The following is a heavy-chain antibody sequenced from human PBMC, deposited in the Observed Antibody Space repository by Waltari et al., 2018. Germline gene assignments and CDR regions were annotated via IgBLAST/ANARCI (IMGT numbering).Heavy chain of an antibody. D-gene: IGHD4-4*01. CDR1: GYAFNTYD. J-gene: IGHJ4*02. CDR3: AVSYSNYDFDY. Sequence: QEQLVQSGAEVREPGASVKVSCMASGYAFNTYDINWVRQAPGQGLEWMGWISAYNGNTNYAQKLQGRVTMTTDTSTSTAYMELRSLRSDDTAVYYCAVSYSNYDFDYWGQGTLVTVSS. CDR2: ISAYNGNT. V-gene: IGHV1-18*01.